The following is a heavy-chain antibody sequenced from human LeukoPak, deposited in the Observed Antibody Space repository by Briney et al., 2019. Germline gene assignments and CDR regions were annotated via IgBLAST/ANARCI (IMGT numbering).Heavy chain of an antibody. V-gene: IGHV3-21*01. CDR3: ARDESPQQLADY. J-gene: IGHJ4*02. CDR2: ISSSSSYI. D-gene: IGHD6-13*01. Sequence: PGGSLRLSCAASGFAFSSYSMNWVRQAPGKGLEWVSSISSSSSYIYYADSVKGRFTISRDNAKNSLYLQMNSLRAEDTAVYYCARDESPQQLADYWGQGTLVTVSS. CDR1: GFAFSSYS.